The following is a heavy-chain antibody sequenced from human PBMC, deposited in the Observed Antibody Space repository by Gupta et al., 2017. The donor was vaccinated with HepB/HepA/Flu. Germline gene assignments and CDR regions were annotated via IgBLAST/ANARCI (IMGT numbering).Heavy chain of an antibody. CDR2: ITYDGLFK. D-gene: IGHD2-21*02. CDR3: AKDGRTAGPSPPSNHLDN. J-gene: IGHJ4*02. Sequence: QVQLVESGGGVVQPGRSLRLSCEACGFTCSNFAMHWVRQAPGKGLEWVAFITYDGLFKYYADSVKGLFTLARDNSKNTMFLQMDSLRPDDTAVYYCAKDGRTAGPSPPSNHLDNWGQGTLVTVSS. V-gene: IGHV3-30*18. CDR1: GFTCSNFA.